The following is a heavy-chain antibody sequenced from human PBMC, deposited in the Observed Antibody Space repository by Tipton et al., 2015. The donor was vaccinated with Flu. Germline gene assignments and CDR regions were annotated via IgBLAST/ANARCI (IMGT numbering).Heavy chain of an antibody. CDR2: ISWNSGSI. CDR3: AKDRGVKRYFYYYGMDV. Sequence: SLRLSCAASGFTFNDYAMHWVRQVPGKGLEWVAGISWNSGSIGYADSVKGRFTISRDNAKSSLYLEVNSLKSEDTALYYCAKDRGVKRYFYYYGMDVWGQGTTIIVSS. V-gene: IGHV3-9*01. D-gene: IGHD3-10*01. CDR1: GFTFNDYA. J-gene: IGHJ6*02.